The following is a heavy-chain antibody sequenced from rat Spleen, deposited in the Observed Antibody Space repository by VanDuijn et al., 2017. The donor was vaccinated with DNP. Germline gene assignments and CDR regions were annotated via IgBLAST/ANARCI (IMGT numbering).Heavy chain of an antibody. CDR3: ARRRLPYWYFDF. V-gene: IGHV1-43*01. CDR1: GYTFTTYY. J-gene: IGHJ1*01. D-gene: IGHD1-4*01. CDR2: INTGSGAT. Sequence: QVQLQQSGAELAKPGSSVKISCKASGYTFTTYYISWIKQTTGQDLEYIGYINTGSGATNYNEKFKGKATLTVDKSSSTAFIQLSRLTPDDSAVYYCARRRLPYWYFDFWGPGTMVTVSS.